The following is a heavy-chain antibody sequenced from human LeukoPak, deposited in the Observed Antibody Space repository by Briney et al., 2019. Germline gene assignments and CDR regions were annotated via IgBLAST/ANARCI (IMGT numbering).Heavy chain of an antibody. Sequence: PSETLSLTCAVYGGSFSGYYWSWVRQPPGKGLEWIGFIHYTGDTNYNAFLKGRVTLSVDTSKNQFSLKLTSVTAADTAVYYCARDPAMAGTGGAFDIWGQGTMVTVSS. CDR3: ARDPAMAGTGGAFDI. CDR1: GGSFSGYY. J-gene: IGHJ3*02. CDR2: IHYTGDT. V-gene: IGHV4-59*01. D-gene: IGHD6-19*01.